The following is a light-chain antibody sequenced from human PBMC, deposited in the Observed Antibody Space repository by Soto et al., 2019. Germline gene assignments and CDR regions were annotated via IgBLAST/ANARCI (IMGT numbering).Light chain of an antibody. J-gene: IGLJ1*01. CDR3: SSYTSSITYV. CDR2: EVN. V-gene: IGLV2-14*01. Sequence: QSALTQPASVSGSPGQSITISCTGNSSDVGDYNYVSWYQQHPGKAPKLMIYEVNNRPSGVSNRFSGSKSGDTASLTISGLQAEDEADYYCSSYTSSITYVFGTGTKLTVL. CDR1: SSDVGDYNY.